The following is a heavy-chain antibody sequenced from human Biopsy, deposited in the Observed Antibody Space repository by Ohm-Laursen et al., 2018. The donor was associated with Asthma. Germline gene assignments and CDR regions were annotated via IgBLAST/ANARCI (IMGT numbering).Heavy chain of an antibody. D-gene: IGHD1-26*01. J-gene: IGHJ3*02. Sequence: QTLSLTCAVSYGSITSGGYYWTWIRQPPGKGLEWVGYVYSSGSTYYNPSLDSRVMISLDTSKNQFSLSLSSVTAADTAVYFCARDLGIVGATPDGFNIWGQGTLVTVSS. CDR2: VYSSGST. CDR1: YGSITSGGYY. CDR3: ARDLGIVGATPDGFNI. V-gene: IGHV4-30-4*08.